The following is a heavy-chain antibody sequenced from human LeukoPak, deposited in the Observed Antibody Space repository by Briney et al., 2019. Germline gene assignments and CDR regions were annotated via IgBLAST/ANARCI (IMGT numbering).Heavy chain of an antibody. Sequence: SETLSLTCTVSGGSISSSSYYWGWIRQPPGKGLEWIGTIYYSGGTYYNPSLKSRVTISVDTSKNQFSLKLSSVTAADAAVYYCARREEEYFDYWGQGTLVTVSS. CDR1: GGSISSSSYY. CDR2: IYYSGGT. J-gene: IGHJ4*02. D-gene: IGHD1-26*01. V-gene: IGHV4-39*01. CDR3: ARREEEYFDY.